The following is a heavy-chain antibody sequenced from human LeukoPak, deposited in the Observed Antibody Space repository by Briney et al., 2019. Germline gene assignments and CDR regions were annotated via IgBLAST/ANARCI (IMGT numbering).Heavy chain of an antibody. CDR3: AREIEYGSGLDY. D-gene: IGHD3-10*01. V-gene: IGHV3-11*01. J-gene: IGHJ4*02. CDR1: GFTLSDHY. CDR2: ISSSGTTI. Sequence: GGSLRLSCAASGFTLSDHYMSWIRQAPGKGLEWVSYISSSGTTIYYTDSVKGRFTISRDNAKNSLYLQMNSLRVDDTAVYYCAREIEYGSGLDYWGQGTLVTVSS.